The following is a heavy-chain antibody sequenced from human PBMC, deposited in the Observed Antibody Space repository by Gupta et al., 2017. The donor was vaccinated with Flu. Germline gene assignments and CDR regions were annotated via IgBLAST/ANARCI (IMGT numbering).Heavy chain of an antibody. CDR1: GFTFSSYS. CDR3: ARAAFRRDCSSTSCSGPTNDAFDI. Sequence: EVQLVESGGGLVKPGGSLRLSCAASGFTFSSYSMNWVRQAPGKGLEWVSSISSSSSYIYYADSVKCRFTISRDNAKNSLYLQMNSLRAEDTAVYYCARAAFRRDCSSTSCSGPTNDAFDIWGQGTMVTVSS. J-gene: IGHJ3*02. V-gene: IGHV3-21*01. D-gene: IGHD2-2*01. CDR2: ISSSSSYI.